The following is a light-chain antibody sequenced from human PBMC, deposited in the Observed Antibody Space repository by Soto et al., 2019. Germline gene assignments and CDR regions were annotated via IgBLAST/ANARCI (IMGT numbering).Light chain of an antibody. J-gene: IGKJ4*01. CDR2: STS. Sequence: EIVLTQSPATLSLSPGERATLSCRASQRFGSSNLAWYQQKPGQAPRLLIYSTSSRATGIPDRFSGSGSGTDFTLTISRLEPEDFAVYYCQQYGSSPLTFGGGTKVDIK. CDR3: QQYGSSPLT. CDR1: QRFGSSN. V-gene: IGKV3-20*01.